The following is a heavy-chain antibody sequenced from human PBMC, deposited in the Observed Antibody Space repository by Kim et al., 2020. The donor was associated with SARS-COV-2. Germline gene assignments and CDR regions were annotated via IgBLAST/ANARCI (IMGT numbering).Heavy chain of an antibody. D-gene: IGHD4-17*01. CDR2: IRSKADGGTT. Sequence: GGSLRLSCTASGFTFGDYAMSWVRQAPGKGLEWVGFIRSKADGGTTEYAASVKGRFTISRDDSKSIAYLQMNSLKTEDTAVYYCTRGTFGYGDYVENGGFDYWGQGTLVTVSS. V-gene: IGHV3-49*04. CDR3: TRGTFGYGDYVENGGFDY. CDR1: GFTFGDYA. J-gene: IGHJ4*02.